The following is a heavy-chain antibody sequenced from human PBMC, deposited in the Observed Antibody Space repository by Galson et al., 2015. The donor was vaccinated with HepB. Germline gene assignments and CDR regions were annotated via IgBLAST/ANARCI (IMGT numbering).Heavy chain of an antibody. CDR3: AEGYGELWFDP. CDR1: GGSFSGYY. D-gene: IGHD4-17*01. V-gene: IGHV4-34*01. J-gene: IGHJ5*02. Sequence: SETLSLTCAVYGGSFSGYYWSWIRQPPGKGLEWIGEINHSGSTNYNPSLKSRVTISVDTSKNQFSLKLSSVTAADTAVYYCAEGYGELWFDPWGQGTLVTVSS. CDR2: INHSGST.